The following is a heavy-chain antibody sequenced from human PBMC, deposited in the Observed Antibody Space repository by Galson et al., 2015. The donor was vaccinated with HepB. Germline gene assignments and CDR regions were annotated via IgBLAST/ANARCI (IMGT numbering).Heavy chain of an antibody. Sequence: SLRLSCAASGFTVSSNYMSWVRQAPGKGLGWVSVIYSGGSTYYADSVKGRFTISRDNSKNTLYLQMNSLRAEDTAVYYCARDGPSDYYGSGSYPRDYWGQGTLVTVSS. D-gene: IGHD3-10*01. CDR3: ARDGPSDYYGSGSYPRDY. V-gene: IGHV3-66*01. J-gene: IGHJ4*02. CDR2: IYSGGST. CDR1: GFTVSSNY.